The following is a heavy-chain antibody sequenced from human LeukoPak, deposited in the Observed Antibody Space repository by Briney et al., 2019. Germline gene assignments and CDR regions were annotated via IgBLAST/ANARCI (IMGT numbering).Heavy chain of an antibody. J-gene: IGHJ4*02. D-gene: IGHD3-9*01. V-gene: IGHV3-15*05. Sequence: KPGGSLRLSCAASGFSFGNAWMSWVRQAPGKGLEWVGRITSKTDGGTTDYAAPVKGRFTISRDDSKNTLSLQMNSLRVEDTAVYYCARLRYYDILTGYYYFDYWGQGTLVTVSS. CDR3: ARLRYYDILTGYYYFDY. CDR2: ITSKTDGGTT. CDR1: GFSFGNAW.